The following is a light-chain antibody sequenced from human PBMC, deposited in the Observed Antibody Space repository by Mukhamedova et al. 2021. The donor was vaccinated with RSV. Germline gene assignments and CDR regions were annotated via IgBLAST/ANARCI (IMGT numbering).Light chain of an antibody. Sequence: CRASQSVSSNLAWYQQKPGQAPRLLIYGASTRATGIPARFSGSGSGTEFTLTISSLQSEDFAVYYCQQYNNWWT. CDR3: QQYNNWWT. J-gene: IGKJ1*01. CDR1: QSVSSN. CDR2: GAS. V-gene: IGKV3-15*01.